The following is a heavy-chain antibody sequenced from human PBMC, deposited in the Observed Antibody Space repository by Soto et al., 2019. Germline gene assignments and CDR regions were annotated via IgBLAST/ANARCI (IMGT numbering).Heavy chain of an antibody. CDR2: TIPVFNTA. Sequence: QVQLEQSGAEVKKPGSSVKVSCKASGGTLSDHGVAWLRQSPGQGLEWMGGTIPVFNTAKYAQKFQGRVTGTADKFTYIASVELSSLTFEGPAFYFCARCVYGSGNYCTGPSGFEIWGQGTMVIVSS. CDR3: ARCVYGSGNYCTGPSGFEI. J-gene: IGHJ3*02. V-gene: IGHV1-69*06. D-gene: IGHD3-10*01. CDR1: GGTLSDHG.